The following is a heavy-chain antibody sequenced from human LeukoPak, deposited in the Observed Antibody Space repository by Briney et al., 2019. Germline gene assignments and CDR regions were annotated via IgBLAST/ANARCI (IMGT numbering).Heavy chain of an antibody. CDR1: GYTFTGYY. D-gene: IGHD2-21*01. CDR3: ARDSPSLYCGGDCSSRYFDL. CDR2: INPNSGGT. V-gene: IGHV1-2*02. J-gene: IGHJ2*01. Sequence: ASVKLSCKASGYTFTGYYMHWVRQAPGQGLEWMGMINPNSGGTNYAQKFQGRVTMTRDTSISTAYMELSRLRSDDTAVYYCARDSPSLYCGGDCSSRYFDLWGRGTLVTVSS.